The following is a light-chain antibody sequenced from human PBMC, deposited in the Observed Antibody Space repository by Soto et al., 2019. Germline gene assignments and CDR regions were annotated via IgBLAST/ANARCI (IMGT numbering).Light chain of an antibody. J-gene: IGKJ1*01. Sequence: EIVMTQSPATLSVSPGERATLSCRASQSVSSNLAWYQQKPGQAPRLLIYGASTRATGIPARFSGSGSGTEFTPTISSLQSEDFAVYYCQQYNNWPPEGFGQGTKVEIK. CDR3: QQYNNWPPEG. V-gene: IGKV3-15*01. CDR2: GAS. CDR1: QSVSSN.